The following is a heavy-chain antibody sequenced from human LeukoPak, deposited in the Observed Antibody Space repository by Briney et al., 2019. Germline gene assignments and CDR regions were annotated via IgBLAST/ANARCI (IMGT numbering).Heavy chain of an antibody. V-gene: IGHV3-11*01. CDR3: TRGHWGLDY. D-gene: IGHD7-27*01. J-gene: IGHJ4*02. CDR2: ITNRGTVM. CDR1: GFTFSDYY. Sequence: AGGSLRLSCVASGFTFSDYYMTWIRQAPGKGLEWVSYITNRGTVMQYADSVKGRFTISRDSAGNSLYLQMNSLKAEDTAVYYCTRGHWGLDYWGQGTLVTVSS.